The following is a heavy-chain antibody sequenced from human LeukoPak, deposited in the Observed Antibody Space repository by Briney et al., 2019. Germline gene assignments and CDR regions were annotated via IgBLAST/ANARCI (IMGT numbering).Heavy chain of an antibody. CDR3: ARAYNSGWYEDGHLDY. D-gene: IGHD6-19*01. CDR1: AFTFSTYS. CDR2: IGRSSTYI. J-gene: IGHJ4*02. Sequence: GGSLRLSCAASAFTFSTYSMNWVRQAPGQGLDWVSSIGRSSTYIYYADSVKGRFTISRDNAKNSLYLQMNSLRADDTAVYYCARAYNSGWYEDGHLDYWGQGAPVTVVS. V-gene: IGHV3-21*04.